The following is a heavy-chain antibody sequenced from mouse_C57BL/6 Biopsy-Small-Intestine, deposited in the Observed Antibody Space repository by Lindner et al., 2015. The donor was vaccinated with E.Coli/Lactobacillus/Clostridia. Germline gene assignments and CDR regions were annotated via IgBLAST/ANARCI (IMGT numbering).Heavy chain of an antibody. D-gene: IGHD2-3*01. V-gene: IGHV1-81*01. CDR1: GGTFSNYA. CDR2: IIPMFGTA. Sequence: SVKVSCKASGGTFSNYAISWVRQAPGQGFEWMGGIIPMFGTANYAQKFQGRVTVTADESTSTAYMELSSLGSEDAAVYYCSGRFRMGGGYYYAMDVWGQGTTVTVSS. J-gene: IGHJ4*01. CDR3: SGRFRMGGGYYYAMDV.